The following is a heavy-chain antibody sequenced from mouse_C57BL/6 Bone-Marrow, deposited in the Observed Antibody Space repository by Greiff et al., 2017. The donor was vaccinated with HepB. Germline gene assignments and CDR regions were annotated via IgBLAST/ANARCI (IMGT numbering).Heavy chain of an antibody. V-gene: IGHV1-26*01. CDR3: ARRNYYGSRYAMDY. D-gene: IGHD1-1*01. CDR1: GYTFTDYY. Sequence: EVQLQQSGPELVKPGASVKISCKASGYTFTDYYMNWVKQSHGKSLEWIGDINPNNGGTSYNQKFKGKATLTVDKSSSTAYRELRSLTSEDSAVYYCARRNYYGSRYAMDYWGQGTSVTVSS. J-gene: IGHJ4*01. CDR2: INPNNGGT.